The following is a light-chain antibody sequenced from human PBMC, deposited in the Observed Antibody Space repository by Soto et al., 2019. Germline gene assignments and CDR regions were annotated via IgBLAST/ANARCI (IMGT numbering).Light chain of an antibody. V-gene: IGLV2-14*01. CDR3: RSYTSSSTL. CDR2: AVA. J-gene: IGLJ1*01. CDR1: SSDVGGYNY. Sequence: QSVLPQPASVSGSPGQSFPISCTGTSSDVGGYNYVSWHQQHPGKAPKLIIYAVADRPSGVSSRFSGSKSGNAASLTISGLQAEDEGDYYCRSYTSSSTLFGTGTRVTVL.